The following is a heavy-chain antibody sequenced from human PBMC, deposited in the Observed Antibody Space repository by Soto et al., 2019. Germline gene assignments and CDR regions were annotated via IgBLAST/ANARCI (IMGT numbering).Heavy chain of an antibody. J-gene: IGHJ4*02. CDR1: GYTFTSYD. CDR3: AIPRLRFGEHHY. CDR2: MNPNSGNT. V-gene: IGHV1-8*01. D-gene: IGHD3-10*01. Sequence: QVQLVQSGAEVKKPGASVKVSCKASGYTFTSYDINWVRQATGQGLEWMGWMNPNSGNTGYAQKFQGRVTRTRNTSISNAYMEMRSLRSEDTAVYYCAIPRLRFGEHHYWGQGTLVTVSS.